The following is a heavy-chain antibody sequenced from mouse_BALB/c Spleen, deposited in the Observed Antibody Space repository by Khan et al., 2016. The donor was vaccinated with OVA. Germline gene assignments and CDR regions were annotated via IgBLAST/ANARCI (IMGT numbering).Heavy chain of an antibody. D-gene: IGHD1-1*01. CDR3: ARIKKIVATYFDY. Sequence: QVQLQQSGAELVKAGASVKMSCKASGYTFTSYWMHWVKQRLGQGLEWFAETNPTNGRTYYNEKFKSKAILTVDKSSSTAYMLLSRPTFEDSAVYYYARIKKIVATYFDYWGQGTTRTVSS. CDR2: TNPTNGRT. V-gene: IGHV1S81*02. CDR1: GYTFTSYW. J-gene: IGHJ2*01.